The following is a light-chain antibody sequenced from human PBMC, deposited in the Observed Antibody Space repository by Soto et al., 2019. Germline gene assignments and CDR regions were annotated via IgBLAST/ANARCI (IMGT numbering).Light chain of an antibody. V-gene: IGLV2-23*02. CDR3: CSYAGSDTWA. Sequence: QSALTQPASVSGSPGQSITISCTGTRSDVGNYNLVSWYQQHPGKAPKLMIYEVNKRPSGVSNRFSGPKSGNTASLTISGLQTEDEADYYCCSYAGSDTWAFGGGTKLTVL. CDR2: EVN. CDR1: RSDVGNYNL. J-gene: IGLJ3*02.